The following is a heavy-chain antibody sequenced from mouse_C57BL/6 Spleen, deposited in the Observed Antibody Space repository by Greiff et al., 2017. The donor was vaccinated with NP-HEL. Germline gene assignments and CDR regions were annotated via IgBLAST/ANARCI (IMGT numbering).Heavy chain of an antibody. CDR2: ISYDGSN. D-gene: IGHD2-1*01. CDR1: GYSITSGYY. Sequence: VQLKESGPGLVKPSQSLSLTCSVTGYSITSGYYWNWIRQFPGNKLEWMGYISYDGSNNYNPSLKNRISITRDTSKNQFFLKLNSVTTEDTATYYCARDDGKTPFDYWGQGTTLTVSS. CDR3: ARDDGKTPFDY. V-gene: IGHV3-6*01. J-gene: IGHJ2*01.